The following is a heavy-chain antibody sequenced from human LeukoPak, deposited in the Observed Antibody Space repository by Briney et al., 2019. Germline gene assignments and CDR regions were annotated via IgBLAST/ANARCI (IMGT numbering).Heavy chain of an antibody. CDR2: ISWNSGSI. V-gene: IGHV3-9*01. CDR3: AKVASIAVAGTFDY. CDR1: GFTFDDYA. D-gene: IGHD6-19*01. J-gene: IGHJ4*02. Sequence: PGGSLRLSCAASGFTFDDYAMHWVRQAPGKGLEWVSGISWNSGSIGYADSVKGRFTISRDNAKNSLYLQMNSLRAEDTALYYCAKVASIAVAGTFDYWGPGTLVTVSS.